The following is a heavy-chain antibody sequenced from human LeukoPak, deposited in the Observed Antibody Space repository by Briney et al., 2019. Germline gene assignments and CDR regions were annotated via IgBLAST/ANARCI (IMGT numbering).Heavy chain of an antibody. CDR3: ASDSGHSYGDIDF. Sequence: GASVKVSCKASGYTFTGYYMHWVRQAPGQGLEWMGRINPNSGATNYAPKFQDRVTMTRDTPIVTAYMELNRLRSDDTAVYYCASDSGHSYGDIDFWGQGTRVTVSS. CDR2: INPNSGAT. J-gene: IGHJ4*02. CDR1: GYTFTGYY. V-gene: IGHV1-2*06. D-gene: IGHD5-18*01.